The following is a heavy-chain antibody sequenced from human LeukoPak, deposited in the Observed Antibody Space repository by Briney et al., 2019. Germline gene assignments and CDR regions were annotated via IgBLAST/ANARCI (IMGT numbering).Heavy chain of an antibody. D-gene: IGHD2-15*01. Sequence: GGSLRLSCTASGFTFSNYAMSWARQAPGKGLEGVSTISGSDGSTYYADSVKGRFTISRDNSKNTLYLQMNSLRVEDTAIYYCAKGRGYCTGGSCYSDYWGQGTLVTVSS. CDR1: GFTFSNYA. V-gene: IGHV3-23*01. J-gene: IGHJ4*02. CDR3: AKGRGYCTGGSCYSDY. CDR2: ISGSDGST.